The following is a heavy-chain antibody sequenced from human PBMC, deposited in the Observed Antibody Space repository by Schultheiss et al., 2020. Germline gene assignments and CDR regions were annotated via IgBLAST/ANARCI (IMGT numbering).Heavy chain of an antibody. D-gene: IGHD3-10*01. V-gene: IGHV4-59*01. CDR3: AKGKVLFDH. Sequence: SETLSLTCTVSGDSISDYWSWIRQPPGKGLEWIGYIYHSGNTNYNSSLQSRVTISIDTSKKQFSLKLDSVTAADTAVYYCAKGKVLFDHWGQGTLVTVSS. CDR2: IYHSGNT. J-gene: IGHJ4*02. CDR1: GDSISDY.